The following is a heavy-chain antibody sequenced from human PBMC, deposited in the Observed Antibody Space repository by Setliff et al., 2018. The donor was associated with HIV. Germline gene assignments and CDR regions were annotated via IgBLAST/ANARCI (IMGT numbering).Heavy chain of an antibody. CDR3: ARVLYGGGSWPFDY. V-gene: IGHV4-59*01. D-gene: IGHD3-10*01. J-gene: IGHJ4*02. CDR1: GGSMISYY. Sequence: SETLSLTCTVSGGSMISYYWSWIRQPPGKGLEWIGVIYYNGLTFYNPSLESRVTIAVDTSKNQFSLNLNSVAAADTAVYYCARVLYGGGSWPFDYWGQGTLVTVSS. CDR2: IYYNGLT.